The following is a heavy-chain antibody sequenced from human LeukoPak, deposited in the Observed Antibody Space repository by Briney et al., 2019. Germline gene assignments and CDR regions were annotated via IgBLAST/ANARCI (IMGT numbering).Heavy chain of an antibody. CDR3: AIVGAAAGIRF. Sequence: GGSLRLSCAASGFTFSSYGMHWVRQAPGKGLEWVAVISYDGSNKYYADSVKGRFTISRDNSKNTLYLQMNSLRAEDTAVYYCAIVGAAAGIRFWGQGTLVTVSS. V-gene: IGHV3-30*19. CDR2: ISYDGSNK. CDR1: GFTFSSYG. J-gene: IGHJ4*02. D-gene: IGHD6-13*01.